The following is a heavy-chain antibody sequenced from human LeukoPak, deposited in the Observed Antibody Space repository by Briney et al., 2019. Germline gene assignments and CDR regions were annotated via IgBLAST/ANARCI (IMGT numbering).Heavy chain of an antibody. Sequence: GGSLRLSCAASGFTFSSYAMSWVRQAPRKGLEWVSSISGSGGSTYYADSVKGRFTIARDNSKNTLYLQMNSLRAEDTAVYYCAKTGSGYYYFDYWGQGTLVTVSS. CDR2: ISGSGGST. CDR3: AKTGSGYYYFDY. V-gene: IGHV3-23*01. CDR1: GFTFSSYA. J-gene: IGHJ4*02. D-gene: IGHD5-12*01.